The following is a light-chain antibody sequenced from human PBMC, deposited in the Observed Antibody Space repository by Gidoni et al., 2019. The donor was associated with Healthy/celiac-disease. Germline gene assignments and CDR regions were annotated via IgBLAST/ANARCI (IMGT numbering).Light chain of an antibody. CDR3: QQYGSSPALT. V-gene: IGKV3-20*01. CDR2: GAS. CDR1: QSVSSSY. J-gene: IGKJ4*02. Sequence: IVLTQSPGTLSLPPEERATLSCRASQSVSSSYLAWYQQKPGQAPRLLIYGASSRATGIPDRFSGSRSGRDFTLTISRLEPEDFAVYYCQQYGSSPALTFGGGTKVEIK.